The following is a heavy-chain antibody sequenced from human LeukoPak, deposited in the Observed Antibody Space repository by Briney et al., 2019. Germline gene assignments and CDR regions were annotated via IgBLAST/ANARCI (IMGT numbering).Heavy chain of an antibody. CDR1: GYTFTSYG. J-gene: IGHJ4*02. V-gene: IGHV1-18*01. D-gene: IGHD6-19*01. CDR2: ISAYNGNK. CDR3: ARVAQWLGYDY. Sequence: ASVKLSCKASGYTFTSYGISWVRQAPGQGLEWMGWISAYNGNKNYAQKLKGRITMTTATSTSTAYMDLRKLRSEDRAVYSCARVAQWLGYDYGGQGTLVTVSS.